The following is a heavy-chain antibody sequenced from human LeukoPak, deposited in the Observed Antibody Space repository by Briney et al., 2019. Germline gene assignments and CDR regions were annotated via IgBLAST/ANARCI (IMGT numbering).Heavy chain of an antibody. V-gene: IGHV3-48*01. J-gene: IGHJ4*02. CDR3: ASEPDYDSSGYHRLFDY. CDR2: ISSSSSTI. Sequence: GGSLGLSFSASGFPFSSYSMNWVRQAPGKGLEWVSYISSSSSTIYYADSVKGRFTISRDNAKNSLYLQMNSLRAEDTAVYYCASEPDYDSSGYHRLFDYWGQGTLVTVSS. CDR1: GFPFSSYS. D-gene: IGHD3-22*01.